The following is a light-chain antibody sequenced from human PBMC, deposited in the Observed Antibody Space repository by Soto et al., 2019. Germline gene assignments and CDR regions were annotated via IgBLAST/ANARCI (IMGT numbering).Light chain of an antibody. CDR1: NIGSKN. V-gene: IGLV3-21*02. Sequence: SYELTQPPSVSVAPGQTARITCGGNNIGSKNVHWYQQKSGQAPTLVVYDDRSRPSGIPERLSGSNSGNTATLTISRVEAGDEADYYCQVWDSSTDHVIFGGGTRSPS. CDR2: DDR. CDR3: QVWDSSTDHVI. J-gene: IGLJ2*01.